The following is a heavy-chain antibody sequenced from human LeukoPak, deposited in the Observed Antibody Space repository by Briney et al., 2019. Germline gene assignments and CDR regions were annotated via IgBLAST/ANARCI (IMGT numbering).Heavy chain of an antibody. J-gene: IGHJ5*02. CDR1: GXSISSGGDY. V-gene: IGHV4-31*03. CDR2: IYYSGST. D-gene: IGHD6-13*01. Sequence: SETLSLTCTVSGXSISSGGDYWSWIRLHPGKGLEWIGFIYYSGSTYYNPSLKSRITISLDTSKNQFSLKLSSVTAADTAVYYCARATGGAAAADFDPWGQGTLVTVSS. CDR3: ARATGGAAAADFDP.